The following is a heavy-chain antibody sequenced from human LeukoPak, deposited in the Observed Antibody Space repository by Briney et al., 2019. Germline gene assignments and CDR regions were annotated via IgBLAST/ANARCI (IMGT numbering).Heavy chain of an antibody. CDR1: SGSFSGFY. CDR3: ARDGIAAAGTGAFDI. V-gene: IGHV4-34*01. CDR2: INHSGST. J-gene: IGHJ3*02. D-gene: IGHD6-13*01. Sequence: PSETLSLTCAVYSGSFSGFYWSWIRQPPGKGLEWIGEINHSGSTNYNPSLKSRLTISMDTSKNQFSLKLSSVTAADTAVYYCARDGIAAAGTGAFDIWGQGTMVTVSS.